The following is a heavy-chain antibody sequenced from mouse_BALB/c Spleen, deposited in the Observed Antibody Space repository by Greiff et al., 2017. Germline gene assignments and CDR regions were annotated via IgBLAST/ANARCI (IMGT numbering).Heavy chain of an antibody. CDR2: ISYSGST. D-gene: IGHD1-1*01. CDR3: ARLHYGSRSFDY. J-gene: IGHJ2*01. Sequence: DVKLQESGPGLVKPSQSLSLTCTVTGYSITSDYAWNWIRQFPGNKLEWMGYISYSGSTSYNPSLKSRISITRDTSKNQFFLQLNSVTTEDTATYYCARLHYGSRSFDYWGQGTTLTVSS. CDR1: GYSITSDYA. V-gene: IGHV3-2*02.